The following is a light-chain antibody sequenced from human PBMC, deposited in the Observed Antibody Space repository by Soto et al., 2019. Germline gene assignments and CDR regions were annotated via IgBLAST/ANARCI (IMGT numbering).Light chain of an antibody. CDR1: QDITND. CDR2: AAS. Sequence: DIQMTQSPASLSASVGDRVSITCRASQDITNDLGWYQQQPGKAPKRLIYAASSLQSGVPSRFGGSGSGTEFTLTISSLQPEDFANYYCLQHNTYPWTFGQGTKVEF. J-gene: IGKJ1*01. V-gene: IGKV1-17*01. CDR3: LQHNTYPWT.